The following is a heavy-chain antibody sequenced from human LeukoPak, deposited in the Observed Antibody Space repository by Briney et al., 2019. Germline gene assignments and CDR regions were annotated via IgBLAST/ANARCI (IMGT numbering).Heavy chain of an antibody. Sequence: ASVKVSCKASGYTFTGYYIHWVRQAPGQGLEWLGRISPNSGVPNYAQKFQGRVTMTSDTSVNTVYMELSGLKSDDTGAYYCAREVGYSTSWYGRFDPWGQGTVVTVSS. CDR2: ISPNSGVP. V-gene: IGHV1-2*05. CDR1: GYTFTGYY. CDR3: AREVGYSTSWYGRFDP. J-gene: IGHJ5*02. D-gene: IGHD6-13*01.